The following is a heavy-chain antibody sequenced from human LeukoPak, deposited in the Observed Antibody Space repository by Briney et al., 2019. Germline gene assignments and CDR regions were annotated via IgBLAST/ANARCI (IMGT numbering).Heavy chain of an antibody. D-gene: IGHD6-13*01. CDR1: GFTFSSYW. Sequence: GGSLRFSCAASGFTFSSYWMGWVRQAPGKGLEWVANIKQDGSEKYYVDSVKGRFTISRDNAKNSPYLQMNSLRAEDTAVYYCASWYSSSWYGAFDYWGQGTLVTVSS. V-gene: IGHV3-7*01. CDR2: IKQDGSEK. J-gene: IGHJ4*02. CDR3: ASWYSSSWYGAFDY.